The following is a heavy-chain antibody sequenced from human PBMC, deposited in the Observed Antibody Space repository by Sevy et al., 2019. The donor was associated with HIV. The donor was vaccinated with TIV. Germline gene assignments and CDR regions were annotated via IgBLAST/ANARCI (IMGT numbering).Heavy chain of an antibody. Sequence: GWSLRLSCAASGFTFSNYAMSWVRQAPGKGLEWVSTFSFGCGKINYADSVKGRFTISRDNSKNTLYLQMNSLRAEDTARYYCAREGCSKPHDYWGPGTLVTVSS. J-gene: IGHJ4*02. CDR2: FSFGCGKI. CDR3: AREGCSKPHDY. D-gene: IGHD2-2*01. V-gene: IGHV3-23*01. CDR1: GFTFSNYA.